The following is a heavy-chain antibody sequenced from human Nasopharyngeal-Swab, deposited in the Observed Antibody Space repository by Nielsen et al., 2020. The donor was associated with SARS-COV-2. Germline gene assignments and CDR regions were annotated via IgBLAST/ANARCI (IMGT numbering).Heavy chain of an antibody. CDR3: ARSPRPSGWYPVYYFDY. CDR1: GFTFSSYS. Sequence: GESLKISCAASGFTFSSYSMNWVRQAPGKGLEWVSYISSSSSTIYYADSVKGRFTISRDNAKNSLYLQMNSLRDEDTAVYYCARSPRPSGWYPVYYFDYWGQGTLVTVSS. J-gene: IGHJ4*02. V-gene: IGHV3-48*02. CDR2: ISSSSSTI. D-gene: IGHD6-19*01.